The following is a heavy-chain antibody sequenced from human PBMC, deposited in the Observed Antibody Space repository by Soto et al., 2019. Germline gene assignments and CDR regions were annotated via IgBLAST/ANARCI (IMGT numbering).Heavy chain of an antibody. CDR2: ISGRGGVT. CDR3: AKDRQFRSYYESAGHYND. J-gene: IGHJ4*02. Sequence: EVQLLESGGGLVQPGGSLRLTCVGSGFTFRNQDMRWVRQAPGKWLEWGSGISGRGGVTYYADSVKGRFTISRDNSKNTLYLQMNNLRANDTAVYYCAKDRQFRSYYESAGHYNDWGQGTLVTVSS. D-gene: IGHD3-22*01. CDR1: GFTFRNQD. V-gene: IGHV3-23*01.